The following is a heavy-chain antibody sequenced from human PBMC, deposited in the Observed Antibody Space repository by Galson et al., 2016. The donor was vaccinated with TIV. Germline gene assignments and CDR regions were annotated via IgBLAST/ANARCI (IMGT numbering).Heavy chain of an antibody. CDR3: ARSGDYGDY. Sequence: SVKVSCKASGYTFTSYDINWVRQATGQGLERMGWMNPNSGNTGYEQKFRGRVTMTRNTSVRTAYMELSSLRSEDTAVYYCARSGDYGDYWGQGTLVTVSS. CDR2: MNPNSGNT. J-gene: IGHJ4*02. CDR1: GYTFTSYD. V-gene: IGHV1-8*02. D-gene: IGHD4-17*01.